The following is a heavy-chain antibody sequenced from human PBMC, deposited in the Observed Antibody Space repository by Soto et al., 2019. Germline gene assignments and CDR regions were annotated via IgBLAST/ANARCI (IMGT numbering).Heavy chain of an antibody. V-gene: IGHV3-30*18. CDR1: GFTGNRYG. CDR2: ISDDGSDK. J-gene: IGHJ6*02. D-gene: IGHD3-3*01. Sequence: GSLRLSCLASGFTGNRYGIHWVRQAPGKGLEWVALISDDGSDKDYADSVKGRFTISRDNSKNTLYLQMNSLRPEDTAVYYCAKTLRFLELALDYYYGMDVWGQGTTVTVSS. CDR3: AKTLRFLELALDYYYGMDV.